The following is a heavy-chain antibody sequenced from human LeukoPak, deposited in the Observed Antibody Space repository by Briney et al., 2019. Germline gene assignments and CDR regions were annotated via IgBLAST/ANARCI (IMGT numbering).Heavy chain of an antibody. D-gene: IGHD3-22*01. J-gene: IGHJ4*02. CDR2: IYYSGST. CDR1: GGAISRYY. Sequence: SETLSLTCSVSGGAISRYYWSWIRQPPGKGLEWIGIIYYSGSTYYNPSLKSRVTISVDTSKNQFSLKLSSVTAADTAVYYCARSTDYDSSGYYYPTYYYFDYWGQGTLVTVSS. CDR3: ARSTDYDSSGYYYPTYYYFDY. V-gene: IGHV4-39*01.